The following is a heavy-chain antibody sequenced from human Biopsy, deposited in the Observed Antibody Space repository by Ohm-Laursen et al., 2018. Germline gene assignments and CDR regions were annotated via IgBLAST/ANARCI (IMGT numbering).Heavy chain of an antibody. CDR3: GNEVYGRDY. CDR2: INQSGST. V-gene: IGHV4-34*08. Sequence: GTLSLTCVVFGRTFSDYRWTWIRQPPGKGLEWIGQINQSGSTNYNPSLKSRVTISADASKYEVSLRLTSVTAADTAVYFCGNEVYGRDYWGLGARVTVSS. J-gene: IGHJ4*02. CDR1: GRTFSDYR. D-gene: IGHD4-17*01.